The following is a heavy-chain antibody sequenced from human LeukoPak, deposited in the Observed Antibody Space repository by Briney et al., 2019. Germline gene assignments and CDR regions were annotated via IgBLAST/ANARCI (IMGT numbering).Heavy chain of an antibody. V-gene: IGHV7-4-1*02. Sequence: ASVKVSCKASGYTFSIYNMHWVRQAPGQGLEWMGWINTNTGNPTYAQGFTGRFVFSLDTSVSTAYLQISSLKAEDTAVYYCARDRKRLLPSDFDIWAKGQWSPSLQ. J-gene: IGHJ3*02. CDR3: ARDRKRLLPSDFDI. CDR1: GYTFSIYN. D-gene: IGHD3-22*01. CDR2: INTNTGNP.